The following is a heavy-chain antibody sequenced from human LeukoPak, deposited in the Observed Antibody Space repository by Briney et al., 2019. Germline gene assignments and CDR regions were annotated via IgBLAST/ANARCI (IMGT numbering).Heavy chain of an antibody. CDR3: ARDPAPEYCSGGSCYYYYYGMDV. CDR1: AFIFSGHW. V-gene: IGHV3-7*03. CDR2: IKQDGSEK. J-gene: IGHJ6*02. Sequence: GGSLRLSCEGSAFIFSGHWMNWVRQAPGKGLEWVANIKQDGSEKYYVDSVKGRFTISRDNAKKSLYLQMNSLRAEDTAVYYCARDPAPEYCSGGSCYYYYYGMDVWGQGTTVTVSS. D-gene: IGHD2-15*01.